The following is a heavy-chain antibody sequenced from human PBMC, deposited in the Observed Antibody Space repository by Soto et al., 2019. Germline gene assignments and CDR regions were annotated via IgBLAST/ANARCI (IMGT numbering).Heavy chain of an antibody. CDR1: GDSIISSGYY. CDR3: ARLRYYCCSGSFPDY. J-gene: IGHJ4*02. CDR2: LFHNGDT. D-gene: IGHD3-10*01. V-gene: IGHV4-39*01. Sequence: TSETLSLTCTVSGDSIISSGYYWGWIRQPPGKGLEWIGTLFHNGDTYYNSSLRSRVTISVDTSKTQFSLRLSSVTAADTAVYYCARLRYYCCSGSFPDYWGQGTLVTVSS.